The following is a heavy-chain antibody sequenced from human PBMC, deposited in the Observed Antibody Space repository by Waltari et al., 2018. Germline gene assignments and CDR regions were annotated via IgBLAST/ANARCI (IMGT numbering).Heavy chain of an antibody. CDR1: GGTFSSYT. CDR2: IIPILGIA. D-gene: IGHD6-13*01. Sequence: QVQLVQSGAEVKKPGSSVKVSCKASGGTFSSYTISWVRQAPGQGLEWMGRIIPILGIANYAQKFQGRVTITADKSTSTAYMGLSSLRSEDTAVYYCARGSIAAAGTGGNWFDPWGQGTLVTVSS. J-gene: IGHJ5*02. CDR3: ARGSIAAAGTGGNWFDP. V-gene: IGHV1-69*02.